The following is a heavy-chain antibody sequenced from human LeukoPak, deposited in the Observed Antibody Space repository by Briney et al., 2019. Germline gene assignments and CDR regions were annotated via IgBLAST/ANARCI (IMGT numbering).Heavy chain of an antibody. CDR1: GFIFSDYS. CDR2: ISTSSNTI. D-gene: IGHD3-22*01. CDR3: ARGAAHSNGYFSDY. V-gene: IGHV3-48*01. J-gene: IGHJ4*02. Sequence: GGSLRLSCATTGFIFSDYSMSWVRQAPGKGLEWLSFISTSSNTIYYADSVKGRFTVSRDNAKNSLYLQMNSLTGEDTAAYYCARGAAHSNGYFSDYWGQGILVIVSS.